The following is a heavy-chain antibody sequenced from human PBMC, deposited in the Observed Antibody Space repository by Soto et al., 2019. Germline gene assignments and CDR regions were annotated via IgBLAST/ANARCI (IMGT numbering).Heavy chain of an antibody. CDR2: IYYSGST. D-gene: IGHD2-15*01. V-gene: IGHV4-31*03. CDR1: GGSISSGGYY. CDR3: ARVRVVVVAATVDYYYGMDV. J-gene: IGHJ6*02. Sequence: SETLSLTCTVSGGSISSGGYYWSWIRQHPGKGLEWIGYIYYSGSTYYNPSLKSRVTISVDTSKNQFSLKLSSVTAADTAVYYCARVRVVVVAATVDYYYGMDVWGQGTTVTVSS.